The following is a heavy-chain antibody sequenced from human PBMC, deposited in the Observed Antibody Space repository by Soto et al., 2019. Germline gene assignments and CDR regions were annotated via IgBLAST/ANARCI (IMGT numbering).Heavy chain of an antibody. CDR1: GGPYSKYS. V-gene: IGHV1-69*02. D-gene: IGHD3-22*01. CDR2: IIPIFDIT. J-gene: IGHJ4*02. CDR3: ARSRLGDYYDSDGLDH. Sequence: QVQLVQSGTEVKKPGSSVTVSCKASGGPYSKYSISWVRQAPGQGLEWMGRIIPIFDITNYAQKFQGRVTITADKSTSTVYMDLSSLRSEDTAVYYCARSRLGDYYDSDGLDHWGQGTLVTVSS.